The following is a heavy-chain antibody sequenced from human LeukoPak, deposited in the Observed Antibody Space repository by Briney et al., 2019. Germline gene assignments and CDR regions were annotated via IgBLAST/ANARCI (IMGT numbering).Heavy chain of an antibody. D-gene: IGHD6-13*01. J-gene: IGHJ4*02. Sequence: SVKVSCKASGGTFSSYAISWVRQAPGQGLEWMGGIIPIFGTANYAQKFQGRVTITADKSTSAAYMELSSLRSEDTAVYYCARSIRSGSSSWYVSDYWGQGTLVTVSS. V-gene: IGHV1-69*06. CDR3: ARSIRSGSSSWYVSDY. CDR1: GGTFSSYA. CDR2: IIPIFGTA.